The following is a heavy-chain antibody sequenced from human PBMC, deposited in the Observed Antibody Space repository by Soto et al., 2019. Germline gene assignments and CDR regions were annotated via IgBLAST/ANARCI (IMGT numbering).Heavy chain of an antibody. D-gene: IGHD1-26*01. Sequence: QVQLQESGPGLVKPSETLSLTCTVSGGSISSYYWSWIRQPPGKGLGWIGYVYYSGSTNYNPSLKSRVTISVDTSKNQFSLKRSSVTAAHTAVYYCARGGGSPDYWGQGTLVTVSS. CDR3: ARGGGSPDY. CDR2: VYYSGST. V-gene: IGHV4-59*08. J-gene: IGHJ4*02. CDR1: GGSISSYY.